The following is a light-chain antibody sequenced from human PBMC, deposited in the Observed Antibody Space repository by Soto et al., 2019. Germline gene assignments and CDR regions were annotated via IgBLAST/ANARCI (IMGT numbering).Light chain of an antibody. CDR1: SSNIGSNY. V-gene: IGLV1-47*01. CDR3: AVWDDSLSGQGV. J-gene: IGLJ3*02. CDR2: RNN. Sequence: QSVLTQPPSASGTPGQRVTISCSGSSSNIGSNYVYWYQQLPGTAPKLLIYRNNQRPSGVPDRISGSKSGTSASLAISGLRSEDEADYYCAVWDDSLSGQGVFGGGTKLTVL.